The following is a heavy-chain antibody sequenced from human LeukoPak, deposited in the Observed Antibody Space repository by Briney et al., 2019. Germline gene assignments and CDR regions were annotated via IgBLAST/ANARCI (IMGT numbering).Heavy chain of an antibody. V-gene: IGHV3-74*01. D-gene: IGHD3-16*02. CDR2: ITPDGSST. CDR3: ARGVVVTATSGNDY. CDR1: GFTFGNYW. Sequence: HPGGSLRLSCAASGFTFGNYWMHWVRQAPGKGLVWVSGITPDGSSTRYVDSVKGRFTISRDNAKNTLYLQMNSLRTEDTAVYYCARGVVVTATSGNDYWGQGTLVTVSS. J-gene: IGHJ4*02.